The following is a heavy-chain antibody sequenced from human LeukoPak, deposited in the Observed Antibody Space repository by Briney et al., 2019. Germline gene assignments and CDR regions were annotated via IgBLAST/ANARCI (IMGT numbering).Heavy chain of an antibody. J-gene: IGHJ4*02. Sequence: GGSLRLSCAASGFTFSSYEMNWVRQAPGKGLEWVSYISSSGSTIYYADSVKGRFTISRDKAKNSLYLQMNSLRAEDTAVYYCARESVRGYSYGYFDYWGQGTLVTVSS. V-gene: IGHV3-48*03. CDR2: ISSSGSTI. CDR3: ARESVRGYSYGYFDY. CDR1: GFTFSSYE. D-gene: IGHD5-18*01.